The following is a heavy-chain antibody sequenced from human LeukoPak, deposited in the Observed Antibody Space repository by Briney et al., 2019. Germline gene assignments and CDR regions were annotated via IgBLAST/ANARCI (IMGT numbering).Heavy chain of an antibody. CDR2: INHSGST. CDR1: GGSFSGYY. D-gene: IGHD6-13*01. J-gene: IGHJ6*03. CDR3: AQIAAAGLYYYYYYMDV. V-gene: IGHV4-34*01. Sequence: PSETLSLTCAVYGGSFSGYYWSWIRQPPGKGLEWIGEINHSGSTNYNPSLKSRVTISVDTSKNQFSLKLSSVTAADTAVYYCAQIAAAGLYYYYYYMDVWGKGTTVTVSS.